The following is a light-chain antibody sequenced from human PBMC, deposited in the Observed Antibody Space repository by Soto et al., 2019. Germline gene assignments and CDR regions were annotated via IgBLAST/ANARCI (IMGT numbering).Light chain of an antibody. CDR1: QRISDY. Sequence: SPSPSSLSASVCDRVPITCQASQRISDYLNWYQQKPGKAPKLLIYAASSLQSGVPSRFSGSGSGTDFTLTISSLQPEDFATYYCQQSYSTRRTFGQGTKVDIK. CDR2: AAS. J-gene: IGKJ1*01. CDR3: QQSYSTRRT. V-gene: IGKV1-39*01.